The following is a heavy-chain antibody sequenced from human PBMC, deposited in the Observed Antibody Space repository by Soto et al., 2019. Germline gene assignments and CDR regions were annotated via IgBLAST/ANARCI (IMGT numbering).Heavy chain of an antibody. CDR2: IYYSGST. CDR3: ARHLMTSSFDY. V-gene: IGHV4-59*08. D-gene: IGHD3-16*01. Sequence: QVQLQESGPGLVKPSETLSLTCTVSGGSIGSYYWSWIRQPPGKGLEWIGYIYYSGSTNYNSSLKSRVTISVDTSKNQFSLKLSSVTAADTAVYYCARHLMTSSFDYWGQGTLVTVSS. CDR1: GGSIGSYY. J-gene: IGHJ4*02.